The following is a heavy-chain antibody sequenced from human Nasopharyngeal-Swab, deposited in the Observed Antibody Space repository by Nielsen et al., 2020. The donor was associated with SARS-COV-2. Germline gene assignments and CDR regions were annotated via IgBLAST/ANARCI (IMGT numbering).Heavy chain of an antibody. Sequence: SETLSLTCAVYGGSFSGYYWSWIRQPPGKGLEWIGEINHSGSTNYNPSLKSRVTISVDTSKNQFSLKLSSVTAADTAVYYCARFRRSWFGGGHFDYWGQGTLVTVSS. CDR3: ARFRRSWFGGGHFDY. CDR1: GGSFSGYY. D-gene: IGHD3-10*01. CDR2: INHSGST. J-gene: IGHJ4*02. V-gene: IGHV4-34*01.